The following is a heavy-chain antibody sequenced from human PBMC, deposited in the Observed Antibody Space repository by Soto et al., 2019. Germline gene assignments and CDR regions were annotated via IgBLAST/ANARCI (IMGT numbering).Heavy chain of an antibody. CDR3: ARGPSDFWSGYYFDY. D-gene: IGHD3-3*01. V-gene: IGHV3-30-3*01. J-gene: IGHJ4*02. Sequence: VGSLRLSCAASGFTFSSYAMHWVRQAPGKGLEWVAVISYDGSNKYYADSVKGRFTISRDNSKNTLYLQMNSLRAEDTAVYYCARGPSDFWSGYYFDYWGQGTLVTVSS. CDR2: ISYDGSNK. CDR1: GFTFSSYA.